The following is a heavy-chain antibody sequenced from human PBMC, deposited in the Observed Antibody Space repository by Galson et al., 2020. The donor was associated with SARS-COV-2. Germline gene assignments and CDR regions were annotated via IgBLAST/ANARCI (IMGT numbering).Heavy chain of an antibody. CDR1: GGSISSYY. V-gene: IGHV4-59*01. CDR2: IYYSGST. Sequence: SETLSLTCTVSGGSISSYYWSWIRQPPGKGLEWIGYIYYSGSTNYNPSLKSRVTISVDTSKNQFSLKLSSVTAADTAVYYCARGYDSSGYWGDLASAFDIWGQGTMVTVSS. CDR3: ARGYDSSGYWGDLASAFDI. J-gene: IGHJ3*02. D-gene: IGHD3-22*01.